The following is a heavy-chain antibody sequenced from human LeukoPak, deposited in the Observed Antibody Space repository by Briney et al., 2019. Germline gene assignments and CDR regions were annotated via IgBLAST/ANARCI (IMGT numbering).Heavy chain of an antibody. J-gene: IGHJ2*01. CDR1: GFTFSNYA. CDR3: AKVFYGNYWYFDP. V-gene: IGHV3-23*01. D-gene: IGHD2/OR15-2a*01. CDR2: IRESGSST. Sequence: GGALRLSCAASGFTFSNYAMSWVRQAPGKGLEWVSAIRESGSSTYYTDSVKGRFTISRDNSKNTLYLQMNSLRAEDTAVYYCAKVFYGNYWYFDPWGRGTLVTVSS.